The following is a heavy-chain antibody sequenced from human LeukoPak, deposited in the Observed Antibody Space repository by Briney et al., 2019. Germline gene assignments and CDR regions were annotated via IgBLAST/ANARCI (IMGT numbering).Heavy chain of an antibody. CDR3: TTDWVGQWLDIGDY. CDR2: IMSKSDGGST. D-gene: IGHD6-19*01. Sequence: MTGGSLRLSCVASGFTFNNAWMSWVRQAPGKGLEWVGRIMSKSDGGSTHYAAPVKGRFTISRDDSKNTVYLQMNSLKIEDTAIYYCTTDWVGQWLDIGDYWGQGTLVPVSS. J-gene: IGHJ4*02. V-gene: IGHV3-15*01. CDR1: GFTFNNAW.